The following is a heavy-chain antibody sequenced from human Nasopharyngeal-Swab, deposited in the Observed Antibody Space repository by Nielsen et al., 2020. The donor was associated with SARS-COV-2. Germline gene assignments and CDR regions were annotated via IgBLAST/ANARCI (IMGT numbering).Heavy chain of an antibody. CDR2: ISGSGGST. J-gene: IGHJ4*02. CDR3: AKVTSVVAANGAAFDY. V-gene: IGHV3-23*01. Sequence: LKISCAASGFTFSSYAMSWVRQAPGKGLEWVSVISGSGGSTYYADSVKGRFTISRDNSKNTLYLQMNSLRAEDTAVYYCAKVTSVVAANGAAFDYWGQGTLVTVSS. CDR1: GFTFSSYA. D-gene: IGHD2-15*01.